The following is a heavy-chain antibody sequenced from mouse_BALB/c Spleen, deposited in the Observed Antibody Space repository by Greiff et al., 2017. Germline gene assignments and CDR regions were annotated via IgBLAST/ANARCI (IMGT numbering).Heavy chain of an antibody. D-gene: IGHD1-1*01. CDR3: TRRYYGSSLDY. CDR2: IDPSDSYT. V-gene: IGHV1S127*01. CDR1: GYTFTSYW. Sequence: VQLQQPGAELVKPGASVKMSCKASGYTFTSYWMHWVKQRPGQGLEWIGVIDPSDSYTSYNQKFKGKATLTVDTSSSTAYMQLSSLTSEDSAVYYCTRRYYGSSLDYWGQGTTLTVSS. J-gene: IGHJ2*01.